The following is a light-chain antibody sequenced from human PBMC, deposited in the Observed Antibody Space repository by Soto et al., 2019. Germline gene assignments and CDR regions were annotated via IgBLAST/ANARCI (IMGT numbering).Light chain of an antibody. CDR1: SSNIGSNY. V-gene: IGLV1-47*02. J-gene: IGLJ3*02. CDR3: AAWDDSLSGPNWV. CDR2: SNN. Sequence: QSVLTQPPSASGTPGQRVTISCSGSSSNIGSNYVYWYQQLPGTAPKLLIYSNNQRPSGVPDRFSGSKSGTSASLAISELRSEDEADYYCAAWDDSLSGPNWVFGGGTQLTVL.